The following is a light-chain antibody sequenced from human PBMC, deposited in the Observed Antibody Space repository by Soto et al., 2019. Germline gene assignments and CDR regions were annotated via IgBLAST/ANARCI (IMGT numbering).Light chain of an antibody. CDR3: QQRSKS. CDR1: QSVSSSY. J-gene: IGKJ4*01. Sequence: ETGVTQSPGNLSLAPGDRSTLSWTASQSVSSSYLAWYPEKPAQAPRLLIYDGSNRATGIPARFSGSGSGTDFTLTISSREPEDFAVYYCQQRSKSFGGGTKVDIK. V-gene: IGKV3D-20*02. CDR2: DGS.